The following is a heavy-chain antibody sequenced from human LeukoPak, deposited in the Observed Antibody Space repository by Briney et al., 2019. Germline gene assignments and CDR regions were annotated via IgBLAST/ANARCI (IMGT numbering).Heavy chain of an antibody. V-gene: IGHV3-74*01. CDR1: GFTFSSYW. J-gene: IGHJ4*02. Sequence: PGGSPRLSCAASGFTFSSYWMHWVRQAPGKGLVWVSRISSDGTSTSYADSVKGRFTISRDNAKNTLYLQMNSLRAEDTAMYYCAKLTGTSGPPFDYWGQGTLVTVSS. CDR2: ISSDGTST. CDR3: AKLTGTSGPPFDY. D-gene: IGHD1-7*01.